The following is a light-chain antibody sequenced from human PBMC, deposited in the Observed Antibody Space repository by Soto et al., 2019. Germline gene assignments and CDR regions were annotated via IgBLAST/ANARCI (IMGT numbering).Light chain of an antibody. CDR2: LGS. J-gene: IGKJ5*01. Sequence: DIVMTQSPLSLPVTPGEPASISCRSSQSLLHSNGYNYLDWYLQKPGQSPHLLIYLGSNRASGAPGRFSGSGSGTDFTLKISRVEAEDVGVYYCMQALQTRTFGQGTRLEIK. V-gene: IGKV2-28*01. CDR1: QSLLHSNGYNY. CDR3: MQALQTRT.